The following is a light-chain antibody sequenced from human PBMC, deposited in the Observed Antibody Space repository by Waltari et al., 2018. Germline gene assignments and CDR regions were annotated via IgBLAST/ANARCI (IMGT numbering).Light chain of an antibody. J-gene: IGLJ2*01. CDR2: IDGGGGH. V-gene: IGLV4-69*01. CDR3: QTWDPDTVV. CDR1: SEHSAYA. Sequence: QLAVTQSPSASASLGASVKLTFTLSSEHSAYAIAWPPHQPEKGPRFLMKIDGGGGHTKGDGIPDRFSGFSSGAERYLTISSLQYEEEAVYYCQTWDPDTVVFGGGTKLTV.